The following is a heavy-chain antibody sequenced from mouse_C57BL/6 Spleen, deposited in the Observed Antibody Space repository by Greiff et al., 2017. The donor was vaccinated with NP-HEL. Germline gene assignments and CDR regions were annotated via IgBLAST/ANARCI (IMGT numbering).Heavy chain of an antibody. CDR2: ISRGSSTI. V-gene: IGHV5-17*01. J-gene: IGHJ1*03. CDR1: GYTFSDYG. D-gene: IGHD2-4*01. Sequence: EVKLVESGAGLVKPGGSLTLSCAASGYTFSDYGMHWVSQAPEKGLEWVAYISRGSSTIDYADTVKGRFTISRDNAKNTLFLQMTSLRSEDAAVYYCAREDDFCGGYFDVWGTGITVTVSS. CDR3: AREDDFCGGYFDV.